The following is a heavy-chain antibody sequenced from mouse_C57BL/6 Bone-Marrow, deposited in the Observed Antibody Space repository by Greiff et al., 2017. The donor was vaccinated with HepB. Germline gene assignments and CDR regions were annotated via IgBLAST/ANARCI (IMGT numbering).Heavy chain of an antibody. CDR1: GYSITSGYY. D-gene: IGHD1-1*01. J-gene: IGHJ1*03. V-gene: IGHV3-6*01. CDR3: AREGYYGSSRYWYFDV. CDR2: ISYDGSN. Sequence: EVKLMESGPGLVKPSQSLSLTCSVTGYSITSGYYWNWIRQFPGNKLEWMGYISYDGSNNYNPSLKNRISITRDTSKNQFFLKLNSVTTEDTATYYCAREGYYGSSRYWYFDVWGTGTTVTVSS.